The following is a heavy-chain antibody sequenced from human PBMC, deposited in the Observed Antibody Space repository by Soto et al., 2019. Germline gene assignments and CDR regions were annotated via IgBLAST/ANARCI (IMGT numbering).Heavy chain of an antibody. Sequence: SETLSLTCAVYGGSFSGYYWSWIRQPPGKGLEWIGEINHSGSTNYNPSLKSRVTISVDTSKNQFSLKLSSVTAADTAVYYCARGTGESSSEYYFDYWGQGTLVTVSS. D-gene: IGHD3-16*02. CDR3: ARGTGESSSEYYFDY. J-gene: IGHJ4*02. V-gene: IGHV4-34*01. CDR1: GGSFSGYY. CDR2: INHSGST.